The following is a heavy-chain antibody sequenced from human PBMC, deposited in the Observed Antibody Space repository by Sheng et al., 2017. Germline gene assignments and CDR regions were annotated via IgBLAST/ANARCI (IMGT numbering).Heavy chain of an antibody. CDR3: ARGQPAHSQGGNNFYYFDS. V-gene: IGHV1-69*05. CDR1: GGTFRFA. Sequence: QVQLVQSGAEVKKPGSSVKVSCKASGGTFRFAWVRQAPGQGLEWLGGVIPMFGQVNYAQKFQGRVTITTDESTSTAYMELTSLTSDDTAVYYCARGQPAHSQGGNNFYYFDSWGQGTLVTVSA. CDR2: VIPMFGQV. D-gene: IGHD2-15*01. J-gene: IGHJ4*02.